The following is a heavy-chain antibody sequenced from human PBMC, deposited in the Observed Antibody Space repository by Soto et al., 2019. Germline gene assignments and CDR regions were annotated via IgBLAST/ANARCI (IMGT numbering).Heavy chain of an antibody. CDR1: GGSISSYY. Sequence: PSETLSLTCTVSGGSISSYYWSWIRQPPGKGLEWIGYIYYSGSTNYNPALKSRVTISVDTSKNQFSLRLSSVTAGDTAVYYCARDGITMVRGVIRHNWFDPWGQGTLVTVSS. D-gene: IGHD3-10*01. V-gene: IGHV4-59*01. CDR3: ARDGITMVRGVIRHNWFDP. J-gene: IGHJ5*02. CDR2: IYYSGST.